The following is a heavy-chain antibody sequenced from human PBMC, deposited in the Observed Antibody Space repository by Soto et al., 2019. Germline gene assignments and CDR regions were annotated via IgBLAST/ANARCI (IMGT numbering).Heavy chain of an antibody. Sequence: ASVKVSCKASGYTFTSYGISWVRQAPGQGLEWMGWISAYNGNTNYAQKLQGRVTMTTDTSTSTAYMELRSLRSDDTAVYYCARDFRPTDYYGSGSKNWFDPWGQGTLVTVSS. D-gene: IGHD3-10*01. CDR2: ISAYNGNT. V-gene: IGHV1-18*04. J-gene: IGHJ5*02. CDR3: ARDFRPTDYYGSGSKNWFDP. CDR1: GYTFTSYG.